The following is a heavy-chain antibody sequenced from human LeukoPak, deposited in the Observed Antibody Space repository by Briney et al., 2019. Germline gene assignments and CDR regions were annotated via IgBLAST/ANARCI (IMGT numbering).Heavy chain of an antibody. CDR1: GFTFSSYG. CDR3: AKGSRSNGYYIDY. Sequence: GSLRLSCAASGFTFSSYGMHWVRQAPGKGLEWVAFIRYDGSNKYYADSVKGRFTISRDNSKNTGYLQLNSLRAEDTAVYYCAKGSRSNGYYIDYWGQGTLVTVSS. D-gene: IGHD6-6*01. J-gene: IGHJ4*02. CDR2: IRYDGSNK. V-gene: IGHV3-30*02.